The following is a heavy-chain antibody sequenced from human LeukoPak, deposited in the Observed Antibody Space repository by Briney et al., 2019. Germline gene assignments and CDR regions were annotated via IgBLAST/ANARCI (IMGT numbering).Heavy chain of an antibody. V-gene: IGHV1-69*04. CDR1: GGTFSSYA. Sequence: LVTVSCKASGGTFSSYAISWVRQAPGQGLEWMGRIIPIFGIANYAQKFQGRVTITADKSTSTAYMELSSLIAEDTALYYCAKGSLRFLTGMDVGGKGTTVTVSS. CDR3: AKGSLRFLTGMDV. D-gene: IGHD3-3*01. J-gene: IGHJ6*04. CDR2: IIPIFGIA.